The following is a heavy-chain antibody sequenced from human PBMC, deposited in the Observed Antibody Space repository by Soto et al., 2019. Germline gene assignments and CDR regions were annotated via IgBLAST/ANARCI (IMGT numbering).Heavy chain of an antibody. Sequence: PSETLSLTCTVSGGSISGSPYHWGWIRQPPGKGLEWIGSIGDDGSTHYNPSLKSRVTISVDTSKNQFSLKPSSVTAADTAAYYCARDPQARGRYFDYWGQGTLVTVSS. CDR1: GGSISGSPYH. CDR3: ARDPQARGRYFDY. V-gene: IGHV4-39*07. CDR2: IGDDGST. J-gene: IGHJ4*02.